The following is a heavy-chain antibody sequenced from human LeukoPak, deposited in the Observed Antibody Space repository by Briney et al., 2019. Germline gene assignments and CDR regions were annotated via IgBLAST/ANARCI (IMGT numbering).Heavy chain of an antibody. Sequence: SPSETLSLTCTVSGGSISSYYWSWIRQPAGKGLEWIGRIYTSGSTNYNPSLKSRVTMSVDTSKNQFSLKLSSVTAADTAVYYCARGRRGYSYGYLIHWGQGTLVTVSS. CDR3: ARGRRGYSYGYLIH. CDR2: IYTSGST. V-gene: IGHV4-4*07. CDR1: GGSISSYY. J-gene: IGHJ4*02. D-gene: IGHD5-18*01.